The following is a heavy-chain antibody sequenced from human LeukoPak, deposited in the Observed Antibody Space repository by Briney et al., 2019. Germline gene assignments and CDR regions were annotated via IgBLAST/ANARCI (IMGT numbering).Heavy chain of an antibody. Sequence: SETLSLTCTVSSGSISSGDYYWSWIRQPPGKGLEWIGYIYYSGSSYYNPSLKSRVAMSVDTSKNQFSLRLSSVTAADTAVYYCASLYCSGGNCKGVAYWGQGILVTVSS. J-gene: IGHJ4*02. V-gene: IGHV4-30-4*01. CDR3: ASLYCSGGNCKGVAY. D-gene: IGHD2-15*01. CDR1: SGSISSGDYY. CDR2: IYYSGSS.